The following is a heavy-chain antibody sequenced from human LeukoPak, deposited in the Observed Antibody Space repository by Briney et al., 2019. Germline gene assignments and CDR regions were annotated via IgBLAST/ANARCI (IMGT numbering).Heavy chain of an antibody. V-gene: IGHV3-7*01. CDR1: GFTFSGYW. CDR3: ARDGWSPDY. CDR2: IKQDGSEK. J-gene: IGHJ4*02. Sequence: GGSLRLSCAASGFTFSGYWMSWVRQAPGKGLEWVANIKQDGSEKYYVDSVKGRFTISRDNAKNSLYLQMNSLRAEDTAVYYCARDGWSPDYWGQGTLVTVSS.